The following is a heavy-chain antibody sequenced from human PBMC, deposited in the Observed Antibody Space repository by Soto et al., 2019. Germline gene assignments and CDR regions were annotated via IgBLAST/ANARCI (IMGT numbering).Heavy chain of an antibody. Sequence: QVQLVESGGGVVQPGRSLRLSCAASGFTFSSYDMHWVRQAPGKGLEWVAIIWYDGSYKYYADSVKGRFTISRDNYKNTLYLQMNSLRAEDTAVYYCARSDSSAYAMDVWGQGTTVTVSS. CDR1: GFTFSSYD. CDR2: IWYDGSYK. D-gene: IGHD3-22*01. CDR3: ARSDSSAYAMDV. V-gene: IGHV3-33*01. J-gene: IGHJ6*02.